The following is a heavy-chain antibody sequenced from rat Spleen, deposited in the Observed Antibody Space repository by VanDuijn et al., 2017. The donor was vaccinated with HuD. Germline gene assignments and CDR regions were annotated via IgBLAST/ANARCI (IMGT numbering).Heavy chain of an antibody. V-gene: IGHV2-72*01. CDR1: GFSLTSYH. Sequence: QVQLKESGPGLVQPSQTLSLTCTVSGFSLTSYHVSWVRQPPGKSLVWMGTIWAGGDTNYNSAVQSRLSISRDTSKSQVFLKMNSLQPEDTGTYYCARLLPGLGAVGYFDFWGPGTMVTVSS. D-gene: IGHD1-4*01. CDR3: ARLLPGLGAVGYFDF. J-gene: IGHJ1*01. CDR2: IWAGGDT.